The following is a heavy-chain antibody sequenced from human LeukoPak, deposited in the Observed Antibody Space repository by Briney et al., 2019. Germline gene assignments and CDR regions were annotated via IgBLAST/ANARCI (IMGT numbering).Heavy chain of an antibody. Sequence: PGRSLRLSCAASGFTFSSYGMHWVRQAPGKGLEWVAVISYDGSNKYYADSVKGRFTISRDNSKNTLYLQMNSLRAEDTAVYYCAKSQRRLALGYWGQGTLVTVSS. J-gene: IGHJ4*02. CDR2: ISYDGSNK. CDR3: AKSQRRLALGY. D-gene: IGHD6-19*01. CDR1: GFTFSSYG. V-gene: IGHV3-30*18.